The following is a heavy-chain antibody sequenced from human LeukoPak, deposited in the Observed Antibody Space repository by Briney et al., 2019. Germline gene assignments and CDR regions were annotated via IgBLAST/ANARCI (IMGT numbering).Heavy chain of an antibody. D-gene: IGHD3-10*01. J-gene: IGHJ4*02. CDR3: ARHADSGFGELAFDY. Sequence: SETLSLTCTVSGGSISSSSYYWGWTRQPPGKGLEWIGSIYYSGTTYYNPSLKSRVTISVDTSKNQFSLKLTSVTAADTAVYYCARHADSGFGELAFDYWGQGTLVTVSS. CDR2: IYYSGTT. V-gene: IGHV4-39*01. CDR1: GGSISSSSYY.